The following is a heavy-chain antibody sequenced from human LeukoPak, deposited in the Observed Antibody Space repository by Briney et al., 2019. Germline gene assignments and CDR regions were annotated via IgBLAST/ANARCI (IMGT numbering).Heavy chain of an antibody. Sequence: GGSLRLSCAASGFTFSGSAMHWVRQASGKGLEWVGRIRSKTNSYATSYAASVKGRFALSRDDSKNTAYLQMNSLKTEDTAVYYCTRRYNYDSSGYYYVRDAFDIWGQGTMVTVSS. CDR2: IRSKTNSYAT. CDR1: GFTFSGSA. D-gene: IGHD3-22*01. J-gene: IGHJ3*02. CDR3: TRRYNYDSSGYYYVRDAFDI. V-gene: IGHV3-73*01.